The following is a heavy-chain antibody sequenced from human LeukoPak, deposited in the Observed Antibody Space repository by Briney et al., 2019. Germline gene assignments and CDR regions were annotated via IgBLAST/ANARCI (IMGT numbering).Heavy chain of an antibody. J-gene: IGHJ4*02. CDR2: INPKSGGT. D-gene: IGHD2-8*02. Sequence: ASVKVSCKASGYTFTNFYIHWGRQAPGQGLEWMGSINPKSGGTNYAQKFQGRVTMTRDTSISTAYMDLSSLTFDDTAIYYCTRVQKVVYYFDYWGQGTLVTVSS. CDR1: GYTFTNFY. V-gene: IGHV1-2*02. CDR3: TRVQKVVYYFDY.